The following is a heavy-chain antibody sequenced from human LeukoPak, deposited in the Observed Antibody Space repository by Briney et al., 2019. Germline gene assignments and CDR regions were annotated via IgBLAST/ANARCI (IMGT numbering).Heavy chain of an antibody. CDR2: IKSDGSGT. V-gene: IGHV3-74*01. J-gene: IGHJ4*02. CDR1: GFTFSDYW. CDR3: AKPLTTMIREVLMPYFDY. D-gene: IGHD3-10*01. Sequence: GGSLRLSCAASGFTFSDYWMHWVRQVPGKGLVWVSRIKSDGSGTSYADSVQGRFIISRDNAKNTLYLQMNSLRAEDTAVYYCAKPLTTMIREVLMPYFDYWGQGTLVAVSS.